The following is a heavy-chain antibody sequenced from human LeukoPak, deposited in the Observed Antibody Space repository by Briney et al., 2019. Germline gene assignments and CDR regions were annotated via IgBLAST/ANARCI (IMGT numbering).Heavy chain of an antibody. CDR3: ARVALPSQN. V-gene: IGHV4-59*12. J-gene: IGHJ4*02. CDR1: GGSISRYY. Sequence: PSETLSLTCTVSGGSISRYYWSWIRQPPGNRLEWIGYIHYSGSTNYNPSLKSRVTMSLDTSDNQFSLKLSSVTAADTAVYYCARVALPSQNWGQGTLVTVSS. CDR2: IHYSGST.